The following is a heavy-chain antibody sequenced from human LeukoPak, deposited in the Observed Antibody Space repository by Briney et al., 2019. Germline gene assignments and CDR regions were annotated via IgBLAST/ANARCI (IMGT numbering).Heavy chain of an antibody. D-gene: IGHD4-11*01. CDR2: INSDGSST. V-gene: IGHV3-74*01. Sequence: GGSLRLSCAASGFTFSSYWIHWVRQAPGKGLVWVSRINSDGSSTSYADSVKGRFTISRDNAKNTLYLQMNSLRAEDTAVYYCTSLFPTVPTYPYWGQGTLVTVSS. J-gene: IGHJ4*02. CDR1: GFTFSSYW. CDR3: TSLFPTVPTYPY.